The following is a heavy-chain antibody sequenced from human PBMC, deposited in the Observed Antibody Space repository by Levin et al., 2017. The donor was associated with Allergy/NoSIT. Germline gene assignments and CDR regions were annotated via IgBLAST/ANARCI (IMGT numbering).Heavy chain of an antibody. Sequence: AGGSLRLSCADSGFTFSDYYMSWIRQAPGKGLEWVSYISSSSSYTNYADSVKGRFTISRDNAKNSLYLQMNSLRAEDTAVYYCARDAEGSSWYEFDYWGQGTLVTVSS. CDR3: ARDAEGSSWYEFDY. CDR1: GFTFSDYY. D-gene: IGHD6-13*01. J-gene: IGHJ4*02. V-gene: IGHV3-11*05. CDR2: ISSSSSYT.